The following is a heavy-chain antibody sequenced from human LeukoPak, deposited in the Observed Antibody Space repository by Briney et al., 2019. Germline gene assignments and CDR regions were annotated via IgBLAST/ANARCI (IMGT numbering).Heavy chain of an antibody. CDR3: AASPDYYDSSSYSYYFDY. CDR2: IVVGSGNT. V-gene: IGHV1-58*01. D-gene: IGHD3-22*01. J-gene: IGHJ4*02. Sequence: SVKVSCKASGFTFTSSAVQWVRQARGQRLEWIGWIVVGSGNTNYAQKFQERVTITRDMSTSTAYMELSSLRSEDTAVYYCAASPDYYDSSSYSYYFDYWGQGTLVTVSS. CDR1: GFTFTSSA.